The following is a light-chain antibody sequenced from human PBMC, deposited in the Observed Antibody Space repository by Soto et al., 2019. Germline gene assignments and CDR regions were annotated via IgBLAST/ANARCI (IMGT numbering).Light chain of an antibody. Sequence: QSALTQPASVSGSPGQSITISCTGTSSDVGGYNYVSWYQQHPGKAPKVMIYEVTNRPSGVSNRFSGSKSGNTASLTIPGLQAEDEADYYCSSYTRSTTQVFGTGTKVTVL. J-gene: IGLJ1*01. CDR2: EVT. CDR3: SSYTRSTTQV. CDR1: SSDVGGYNY. V-gene: IGLV2-14*01.